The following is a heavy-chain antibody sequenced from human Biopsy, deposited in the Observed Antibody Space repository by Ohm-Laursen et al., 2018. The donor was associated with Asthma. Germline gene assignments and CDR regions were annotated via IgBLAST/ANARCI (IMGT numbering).Heavy chain of an antibody. CDR1: SGSGGYMRSGNYY. Sequence: GTLSLTCSLSSGSGGYMRSGNYYWGWIRQPPGKGLEWIGSIYYSGTTYYNPSLGSRVTVSADTPKNQFSLKLTSVTAADTAVYYCVRGSSSWHHGPFHYYYGLDVWGQGTTATVSS. J-gene: IGHJ6*02. CDR2: IYYSGTT. V-gene: IGHV4-39*01. D-gene: IGHD6-13*01. CDR3: VRGSSSWHHGPFHYYYGLDV.